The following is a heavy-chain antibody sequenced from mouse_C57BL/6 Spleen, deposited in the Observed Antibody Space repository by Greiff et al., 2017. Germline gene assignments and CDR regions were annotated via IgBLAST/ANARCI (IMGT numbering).Heavy chain of an antibody. V-gene: IGHV3-8*01. D-gene: IGHD1-1*01. CDR1: GYSITSDY. Sequence: VQLKQSGPGLAKPSQTLSLTCSVTGYSITSDYWNWIRKFPGHKLEYMGYISYSGSTYYNPSLKSRISITRDTSKTPSYLQLNSVTTEDTATYYCARKDYGNSWYFDVWGTGTTVTVSS. CDR2: ISYSGST. J-gene: IGHJ1*03. CDR3: ARKDYGNSWYFDV.